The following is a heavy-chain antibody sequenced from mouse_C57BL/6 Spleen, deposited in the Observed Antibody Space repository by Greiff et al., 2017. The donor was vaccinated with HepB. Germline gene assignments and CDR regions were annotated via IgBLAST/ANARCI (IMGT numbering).Heavy chain of an antibody. V-gene: IGHV1-5*01. D-gene: IGHD1-1*01. CDR3: TRGDYYGSSPYAMDY. J-gene: IGHJ4*01. Sequence: EVKLQESGTVLARPGASVKMSCKTSGYTFTSYWMHWVKQRPGQGLEWIGAIYPGNSDTSYNQKFKGKAKLTAVTSASTAYMELSSLTNEDSAVYYCTRGDYYGSSPYAMDYWGQGTSVTVSS. CDR2: IYPGNSDT. CDR1: GYTFTSYW.